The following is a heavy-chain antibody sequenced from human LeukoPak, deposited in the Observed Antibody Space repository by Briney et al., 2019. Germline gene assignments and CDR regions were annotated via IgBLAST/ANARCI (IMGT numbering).Heavy chain of an antibody. CDR3: ARLDLG. Sequence: GGSLRLSCAAPGFTFSSYWMHWVRQAPGKGLVWVSRINWNGGSTGYADSVKGRFTISRDNAKNSLYLQMNSLRAEDTVLYYCARLDLGWGQGTLVTVSS. CDR1: GFTFSSYW. V-gene: IGHV3-20*04. D-gene: IGHD3-3*01. CDR2: INWNGGST. J-gene: IGHJ4*02.